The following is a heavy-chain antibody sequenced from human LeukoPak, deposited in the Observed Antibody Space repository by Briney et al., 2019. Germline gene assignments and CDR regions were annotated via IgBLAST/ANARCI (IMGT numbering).Heavy chain of an antibody. D-gene: IGHD7-27*01. J-gene: IGHJ4*02. CDR3: ASCRTGDMYYFDY. CDR2: INPNSGGT. V-gene: IGHV1-2*02. Sequence: ASVKVSCKASGYTFTGYYMHWVRQAPGQGLEWMGWINPNSGGTNYAQKFQGGVTMTRDTSISTAYMELSRLRSDDTAVYYCASCRTGDMYYFDYWGQGTLVTVSS. CDR1: GYTFTGYY.